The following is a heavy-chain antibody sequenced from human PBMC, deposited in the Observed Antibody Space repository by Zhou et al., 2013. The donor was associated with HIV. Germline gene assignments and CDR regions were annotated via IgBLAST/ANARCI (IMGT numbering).Heavy chain of an antibody. CDR1: GYTFTSYS. V-gene: IGHV1-18*01. J-gene: IGHJ6*03. Sequence: QVQLVQSGGEVKKPGASVKVSCKASGYTFTSYSISWVRQAPGQGLEWMGWISTYNDNRNYAQKLQGRVTMTKDTSTSTAYMELRSLRYDDTAVYYCARNGGSFIISDYYYYMDVWGKRDHGHRFL. CDR2: ISTYNDNR. D-gene: IGHD1-26*01. CDR3: ARNGGSFIISDYYYYMDV.